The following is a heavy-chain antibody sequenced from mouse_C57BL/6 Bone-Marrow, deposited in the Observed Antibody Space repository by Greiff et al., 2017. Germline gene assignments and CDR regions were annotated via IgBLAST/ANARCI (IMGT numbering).Heavy chain of an antibody. V-gene: IGHV5-4*03. CDR2: ISDGGSYT. D-gene: IGHD2-4*01. Sequence: EVKLMESGGGLVKPGGSLKLSCAASGFTFSSYAMSWVRQTPEKRLEWVATISDGGSYTYYPDNVKGRFTISRDNAKNNLYLQMSHLKSEDTARYYCARVRLRRDFDYWGQGTTLTVSS. CDR3: ARVRLRRDFDY. J-gene: IGHJ2*01. CDR1: GFTFSSYA.